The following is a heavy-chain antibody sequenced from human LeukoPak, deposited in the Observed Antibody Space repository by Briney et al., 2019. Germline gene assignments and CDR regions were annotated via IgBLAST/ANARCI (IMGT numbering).Heavy chain of an antibody. CDR1: GYSISSGYY. CDR3: AGLAGATPFDY. CDR2: IYHSGST. Sequence: SETLSLTCTVSGYSISSGYYWGWIRQPPGKGLEWIGSIYHSGSTYYNPSLKSRVTISVTTSKKPFSLTLSSVAAEDTAVYYCAGLAGATPFDYWGQGTLVTVSS. J-gene: IGHJ4*01. D-gene: IGHD1-26*01. V-gene: IGHV4-38-2*02.